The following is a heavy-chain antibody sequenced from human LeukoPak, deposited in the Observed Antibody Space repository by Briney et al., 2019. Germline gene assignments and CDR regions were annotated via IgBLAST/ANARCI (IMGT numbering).Heavy chain of an antibody. V-gene: IGHV3-30*02. CDR3: AKDKDPWKSTAISDFDY. CDR1: GLTFSTYG. J-gene: IGHJ4*02. D-gene: IGHD1-1*01. CDR2: IRYDSSNK. Sequence: GGSLRLSCAASGLTFSTYGMHWVRQAPGKGLEWVAFIRYDSSNKYYRDSVKGRFTISRDNSKNTLYLQMNSLRVEDTAVYFCAKDKDPWKSTAISDFDYWGQGSLVTVSS.